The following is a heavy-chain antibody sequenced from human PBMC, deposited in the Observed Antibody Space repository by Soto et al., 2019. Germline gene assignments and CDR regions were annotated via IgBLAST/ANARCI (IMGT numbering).Heavy chain of an antibody. CDR2: ISGSGHST. J-gene: IGHJ5*02. CDR1: GLTFDNYA. Sequence: WGSLRLSCAASGLTFDNYAMNWVRQAPGKGLEWVSAISGSGHSTYYADSVKGRFTISRDNSKNTLYFQMNSLRAEDTAVYFCAKSPSVVLVPSSLGGNNWFDPWGQGTLVTVSS. CDR3: AKSPSVVLVPSSLGGNNWFDP. D-gene: IGHD2-21*01. V-gene: IGHV3-23*01.